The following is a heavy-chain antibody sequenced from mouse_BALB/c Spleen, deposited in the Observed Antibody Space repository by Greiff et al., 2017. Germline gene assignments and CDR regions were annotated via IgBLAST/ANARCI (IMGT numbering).Heavy chain of an antibody. D-gene: IGHD1-1*01. Sequence: QVHVKQSGAELVRPGSSVKISCKASGYAFSSYWMNWVKQRPGQGLEWIGQIYPGDGDTNYNGKFKGKATLTADKSSSTAYMQLSSLTSEDSAVYFCARCYYGSEEYFDVWGAGTTVTVSS. V-gene: IGHV1-80*01. CDR1: GYAFSSYW. J-gene: IGHJ1*01. CDR2: IYPGDGDT. CDR3: ARCYYGSEEYFDV.